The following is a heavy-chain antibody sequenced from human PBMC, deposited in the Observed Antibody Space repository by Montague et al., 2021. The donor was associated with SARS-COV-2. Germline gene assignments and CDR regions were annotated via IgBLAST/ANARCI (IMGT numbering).Heavy chain of an antibody. CDR1: GGSLSTYY. V-gene: IGHV4-59*08. Sequence: SETLSLTCSVSGGSLSTYYWSWIRQPPGKGLEWIGYIVDSGTTRYNPSLRSRATISLDPSKNQFSLDLTSVTAADTAVYYCARNAYNHYGLDAWGQGTTVTVSS. J-gene: IGHJ6*02. CDR2: IVDSGTT. CDR3: ARNAYNHYGLDA.